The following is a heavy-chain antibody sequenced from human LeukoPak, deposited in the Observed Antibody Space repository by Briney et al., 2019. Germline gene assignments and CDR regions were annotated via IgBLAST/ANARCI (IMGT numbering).Heavy chain of an antibody. D-gene: IGHD3-3*01. CDR1: GYTFTSYG. CDR2: ISAYNGNT. CDR3: ARDLYYDFWSGYYRPHPKFDY. J-gene: IGHJ4*02. V-gene: IGHV1-18*01. Sequence: ASVKVSCKASGYTFTSYGISWVRQAPGQGLEWMGWISAYNGNTNYAQKLQGRVTMTTDTSTSTAYMELRSLRSDDTAVYYCARDLYYDFWSGYYRPHPKFDYWGQGTLVTVSS.